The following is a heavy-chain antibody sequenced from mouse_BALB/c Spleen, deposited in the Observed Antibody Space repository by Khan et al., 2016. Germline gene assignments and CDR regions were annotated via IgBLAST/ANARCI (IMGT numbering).Heavy chain of an antibody. CDR3: ARMAGK. J-gene: IGHJ2*01. Sequence: VQLKQSGAELVKSGATVKLSCTASGLNIKDNYMHWLKQWPEQGLEWIGRIVRQSGNTNYQPKFQGKATITADTSHNPAYAQHSSQTSEDTAGYYCARMAGKWGQGTTLTGAS. V-gene: IGHV14-3*02. CDR2: IVRQSGNT. CDR1: GLNIKDNY.